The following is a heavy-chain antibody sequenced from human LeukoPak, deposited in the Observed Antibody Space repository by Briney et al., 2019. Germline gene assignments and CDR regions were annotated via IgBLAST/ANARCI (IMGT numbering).Heavy chain of an antibody. J-gene: IGHJ4*02. CDR2: INWNGGNT. CDR1: GFTFGDYG. CDR3: ARDRGWLQYIDY. D-gene: IGHD5-24*01. Sequence: GGSLRLSCAASGFTFGDYGMSWVRQAPGKGLEWVSSINWNGGNTAYADSVKGRFTISRDTAKDSLYLQLTSLRAEDTALYYCARDRGWLQYIDYWGQGTLVTVSS. V-gene: IGHV3-20*04.